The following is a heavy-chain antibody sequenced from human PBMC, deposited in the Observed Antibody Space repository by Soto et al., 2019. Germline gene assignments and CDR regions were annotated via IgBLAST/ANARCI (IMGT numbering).Heavy chain of an antibody. D-gene: IGHD6-19*01. V-gene: IGHV1-3*01. CDR1: GYTYIRYS. Sequence: ASVKVSCKASGYTYIRYSMHWVRQAPGQRLEWMGWINVGNGNTKYSQNFQGRVTINQDTSASTAYMELSSLTSEDTAVYYCAREKWGSGSRWLDPWGQGTLVTSPQ. CDR3: AREKWGSGSRWLDP. J-gene: IGHJ5*02. CDR2: INVGNGNT.